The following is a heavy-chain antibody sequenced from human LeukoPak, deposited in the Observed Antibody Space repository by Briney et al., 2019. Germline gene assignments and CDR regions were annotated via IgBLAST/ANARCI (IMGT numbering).Heavy chain of an antibody. CDR2: INHSGST. V-gene: IGHV4-34*01. J-gene: IGHJ5*02. CDR1: GGSFSDYY. Sequence: SETLSLTCAVYGGSFSDYYWSWIRQPPGKGLEWIGEINHSGSTNYNPSLKSRVTISVDTTKNQFSLKLSSVTAADTAVYYCARGLRFLEWLLWNRAPKSGWFDPWGQGTLVTVSS. CDR3: ARGLRFLEWLLWNRAPKSGWFDP. D-gene: IGHD3-3*01.